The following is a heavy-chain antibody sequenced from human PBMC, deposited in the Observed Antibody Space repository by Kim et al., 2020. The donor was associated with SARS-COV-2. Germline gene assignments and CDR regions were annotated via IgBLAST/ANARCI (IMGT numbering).Heavy chain of an antibody. CDR1: GFTFSSYG. CDR2: ISYDGSNK. Sequence: GGSLRLSCAASGFTFSSYGMHWVRQAPGKGLEWVAVISYDGSNKYYADSVKGRFTISRDNSKNTLYLQMNSLRAEDTAVYYCAKQMYSSGWYANIYYYYGMDVWGQGTTVTVSS. D-gene: IGHD6-19*01. V-gene: IGHV3-30*18. CDR3: AKQMYSSGWYANIYYYYGMDV. J-gene: IGHJ6*02.